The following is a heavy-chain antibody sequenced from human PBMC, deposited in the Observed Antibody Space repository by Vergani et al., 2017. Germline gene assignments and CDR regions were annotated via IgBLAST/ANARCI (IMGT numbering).Heavy chain of an antibody. CDR3: ARRSGIVYDIFSGTQYFFFF. CDR2: IYRTGRT. D-gene: IGHD3-9*01. Sequence: QVQLQESGPGLVKPSETLSLTCAVSGFSIDNGYYWDWLRQPPGKGLERIGSIYRTGRTHFNPSLKSRVTISVDTSNNHFSLRLNSLTAADTAVYYCARRSGIVYDIFSGTQYFFFFWGQGTLVTVSS. J-gene: IGHJ4*02. CDR1: GFSIDNGYY. V-gene: IGHV4-38-2*01.